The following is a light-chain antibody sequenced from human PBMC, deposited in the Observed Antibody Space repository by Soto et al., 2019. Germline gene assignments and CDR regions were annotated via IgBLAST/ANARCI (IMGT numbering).Light chain of an antibody. CDR2: GAS. CDR1: QSFSSSF. V-gene: IGKV3-20*01. Sequence: EIVLAQSPGTLSLSPGERATLSCRASQSFSSSFLAWYQQKPGQAPRLLIYGASSRATGTPDRFSGSGSGADFTRSISRLEPEDSAVYYCQHYGSPPAWTFGQGTKVEVK. CDR3: QHYGSPPAWT. J-gene: IGKJ1*01.